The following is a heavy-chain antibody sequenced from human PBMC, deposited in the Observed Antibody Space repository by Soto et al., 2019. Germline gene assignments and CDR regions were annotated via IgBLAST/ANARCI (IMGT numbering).Heavy chain of an antibody. CDR2: IYYSGST. Sequence: SETLSLTCTVSGGSISSGDYYWSWIRQPPGKGLEWIGYIYYSGSTYYNPSLKSRVTISVDTSKNQFSLKLSSVTAADTAVYYCARGILPTYYDFWSGAQKPQPSTKCMDVWGQGTTVTVSS. CDR1: GGSISSGDYY. CDR3: ARGILPTYYDFWSGAQKPQPSTKCMDV. D-gene: IGHD3-3*01. V-gene: IGHV4-30-4*01. J-gene: IGHJ6*02.